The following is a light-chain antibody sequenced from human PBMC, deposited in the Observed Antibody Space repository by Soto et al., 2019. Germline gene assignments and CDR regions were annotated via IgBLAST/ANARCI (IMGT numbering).Light chain of an antibody. J-gene: IGKJ1*01. V-gene: IGKV3-20*01. Sequence: LLTQSPGTLSLSPGERATLSCRASQSVSSSYLAWYQQKPGQAPRLLIYGASSRATGIPDRFSGSGSGTDFTLTINRLEPEDFAVYYCQQYGSTPPWTFGQGTKVDIK. CDR3: QQYGSTPPWT. CDR2: GAS. CDR1: QSVSSSY.